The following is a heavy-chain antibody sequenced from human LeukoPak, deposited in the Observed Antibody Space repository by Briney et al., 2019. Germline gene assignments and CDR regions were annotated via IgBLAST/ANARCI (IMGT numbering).Heavy chain of an antibody. CDR1: GGSISSSTYY. J-gene: IGHJ4*02. Sequence: SETLSLTCTVSGGSISSSTYYWGWIRQPPGKGLEWIGNIYYSGSTYYNPSLKSRVTISVDTSKNQFSLKLRSVTAADTAVYHCARHWAYCSGGTCYSFDDWGQGTLVTVSS. CDR3: ARHWAYCSGGTCYSFDD. CDR2: IYYSGST. V-gene: IGHV4-39*01. D-gene: IGHD2-15*01.